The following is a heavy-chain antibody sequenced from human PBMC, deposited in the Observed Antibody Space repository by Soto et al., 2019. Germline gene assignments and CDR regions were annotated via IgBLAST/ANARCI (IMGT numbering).Heavy chain of an antibody. CDR1: GGSISSFY. D-gene: IGHD5-12*01. CDR3: ARDKYKRDIRFFDD. CDR2: IYDSGTT. Sequence: SETLSLTCTVSGGSISSFYWSWIRQPPGKGLEWIGYIYDSGTTNYNPSLRSRVTISADTSKNQFSLQLRSVTAADTAVYYCARDKYKRDIRFFDDWGPGALVTVSS. J-gene: IGHJ4*02. V-gene: IGHV4-59*01.